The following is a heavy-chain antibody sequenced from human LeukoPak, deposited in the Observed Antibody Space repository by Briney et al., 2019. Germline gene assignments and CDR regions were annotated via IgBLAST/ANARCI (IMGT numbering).Heavy chain of an antibody. CDR3: AKWGDFDVLTGYYVPDF. J-gene: IGHJ4*02. CDR2: ITGSGGNT. D-gene: IGHD3-9*01. CDR1: GFTFSSYA. Sequence: QTGGSLRLSCAASGFTFSSYAMSWVRQAPGKGLEWVSAITGSGGNTYYADSVKGRFTISRDNSKNTLYLQMNSLRDEDTAVYYCAKWGDFDVLTGYYVPDFWGQGTLVTVSS. V-gene: IGHV3-23*01.